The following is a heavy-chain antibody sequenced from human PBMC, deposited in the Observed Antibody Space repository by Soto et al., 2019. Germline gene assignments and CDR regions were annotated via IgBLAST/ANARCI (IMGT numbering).Heavy chain of an antibody. Sequence: GGSLRLSCEASGFTFTSYAMNWVRQAPGKGLEWISVISGSGGATYFADSVKGRFIISRDNSKNTLYLQMNSLRAEDTAVYYCVRAYENSNYYFDHWGRGTLVTVSS. CDR1: GFTFTSYA. CDR3: VRAYENSNYYFDH. D-gene: IGHD3-22*01. V-gene: IGHV3-23*01. CDR2: ISGSGGAT. J-gene: IGHJ4*02.